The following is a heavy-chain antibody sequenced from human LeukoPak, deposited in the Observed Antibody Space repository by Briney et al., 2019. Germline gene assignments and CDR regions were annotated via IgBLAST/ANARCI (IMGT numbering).Heavy chain of an antibody. CDR2: IYHSGST. V-gene: IGHV4-38-2*02. CDR3: ARDLRGYSYGDDENYFDY. Sequence: SETLSLTCTVSGYSISSGYYWGWIRQPPGKGLEWIGSIYHSGSTYYNPSLKSRVTISVDTSKNQFSLKLSSVTAADTAVYYCARDLRGYSYGDDENYFDYWGQGTLVTVSS. D-gene: IGHD5-18*01. CDR1: GYSISSGYY. J-gene: IGHJ4*02.